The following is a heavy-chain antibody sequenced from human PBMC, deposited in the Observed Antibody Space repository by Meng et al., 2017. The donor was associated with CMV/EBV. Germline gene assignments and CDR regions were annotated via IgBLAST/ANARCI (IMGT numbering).Heavy chain of an antibody. Sequence: GESLKISCAASGFTFSSYWMSWVRQAPGKGLEWVANIKQDGSEKYYVDSVEGRFTISRDNAKNSLYLQMNSLRAEDTAVYYCARGTKYHLRRWFDYWGQGTLVTVSS. CDR3: ARGTKYHLRRWFDY. J-gene: IGHJ4*02. V-gene: IGHV3-7*01. CDR1: GFTFSSYW. CDR2: IKQDGSEK. D-gene: IGHD2-2*01.